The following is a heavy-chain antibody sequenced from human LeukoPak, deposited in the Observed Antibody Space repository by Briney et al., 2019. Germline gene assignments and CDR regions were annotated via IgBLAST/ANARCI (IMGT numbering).Heavy chain of an antibody. D-gene: IGHD6-19*01. CDR2: ISSSSTI. V-gene: IGHV3-48*01. CDR3: ARDLGSSGWYEGFDY. Sequence: PGGSLRLSCAASGFTFSSYSMNWVRQAPGKGLEWVSYISSSSTIYYADSVKGRFTISRDNAKNSLYLQMNSLRAEDTAVYYCARDLGSSGWYEGFDYWGQGTLVTVSS. CDR1: GFTFSSYS. J-gene: IGHJ4*02.